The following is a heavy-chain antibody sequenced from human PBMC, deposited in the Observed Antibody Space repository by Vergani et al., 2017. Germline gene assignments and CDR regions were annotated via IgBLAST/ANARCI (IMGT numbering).Heavy chain of an antibody. J-gene: IGHJ5*02. CDR2: ISYSSYI. V-gene: IGHV3-21*01. Sequence: EVQLVESGGGLVKPGGSLRLSCAASGFTFSSYSMNWVRQAPGKGLEWVSSISYSSYIYYADSVKGRFTISRDNAKNSLYLQMNSLRAEDTAVYYCARDSRGVGFDPWGQGTLVTVSS. CDR1: GFTFSSYS. CDR3: ARDSRGVGFDP.